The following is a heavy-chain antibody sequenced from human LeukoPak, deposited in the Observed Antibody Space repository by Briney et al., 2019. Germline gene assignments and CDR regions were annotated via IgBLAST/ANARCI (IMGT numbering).Heavy chain of an antibody. Sequence: RSGGSLRLSCAASGFTFSSYAMSWVRQAPGKGLEWVSAISGSGGSTYYADSVRGRFTISRDNSKNTLYLQMNSLRAEDTALYYCAKGRLLWFGELPDFWGQGTLVTVSS. V-gene: IGHV3-23*01. CDR3: AKGRLLWFGELPDF. J-gene: IGHJ4*02. CDR1: GFTFSSYA. D-gene: IGHD3-10*01. CDR2: ISGSGGST.